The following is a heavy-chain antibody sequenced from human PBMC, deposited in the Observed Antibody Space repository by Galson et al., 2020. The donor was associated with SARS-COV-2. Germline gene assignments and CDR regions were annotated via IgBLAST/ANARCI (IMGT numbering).Heavy chain of an antibody. D-gene: IGHD3-22*01. CDR2: IYYSGST. CDR3: ARVSGSGYYGYYYYYYGMDV. CDR1: GGSISSYY. J-gene: IGHJ6*02. Sequence: SETLSLTCTVSGGSISSYYWSWIRQPPGKGLEWIGYIYYSGSTNYNPSLKSRVTISVDTSKNQFSLKLSSVTAADTAVYYCARVSGSGYYGYYYYYYGMDVWGQGTTVTVSS. V-gene: IGHV4-59*13.